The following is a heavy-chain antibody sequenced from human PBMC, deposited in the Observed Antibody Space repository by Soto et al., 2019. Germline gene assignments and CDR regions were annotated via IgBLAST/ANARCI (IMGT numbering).Heavy chain of an antibody. V-gene: IGHV2-5*02. Sequence: QITLKESGPTLVNPTQTLTLTCTFSGFSLSTKGVSVGWIRQPPGKALEWLALIYWDDDKRYSPSLKSRLTITKDTSTNQVVLTLTNMDPVETATYYCAHRGFVIGDFDYWGQGTLVTVSS. CDR3: AHRGFVIGDFDY. D-gene: IGHD3-10*01. CDR1: GFSLSTKGVS. J-gene: IGHJ4*02. CDR2: IYWDDDK.